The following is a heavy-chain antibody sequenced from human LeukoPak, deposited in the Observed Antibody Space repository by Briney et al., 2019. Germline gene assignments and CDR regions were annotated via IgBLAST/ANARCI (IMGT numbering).Heavy chain of an antibody. D-gene: IGHD3-10*01. CDR3: AKGLIGLWFLDY. CDR1: GFTFSSYW. V-gene: IGHV3-74*01. Sequence: GGSLRLSCAASGFTFSSYWMHWVRHAPGKGLVGVSRINSDGSSTSYADSVKGRFTFSRDNAKNTLYLQMNSLRAEDTAVYYCAKGLIGLWFLDYWGQGTLVTVSS. CDR2: INSDGSST. J-gene: IGHJ4*02.